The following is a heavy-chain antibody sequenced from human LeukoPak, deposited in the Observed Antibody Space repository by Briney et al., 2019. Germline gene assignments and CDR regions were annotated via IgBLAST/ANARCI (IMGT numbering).Heavy chain of an antibody. V-gene: IGHV1-2*02. J-gene: IGHJ3*02. CDR1: GYTFTDYY. Sequence: GASVTVSFKASGYTFTDYYMHWVRQAPGQGLEWMGWMNPNSGGTNYAQKFQGRVTMTRDTSISTAYMELSRLRSDDTAVYYCARGLVVPAAMLVVGAFDIWGQGTMVTVSS. D-gene: IGHD2-2*01. CDR2: MNPNSGGT. CDR3: ARGLVVPAAMLVVGAFDI.